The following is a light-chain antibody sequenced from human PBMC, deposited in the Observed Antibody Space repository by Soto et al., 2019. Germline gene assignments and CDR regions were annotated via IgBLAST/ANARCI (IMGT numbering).Light chain of an antibody. V-gene: IGLV2-8*01. Sequence: QSVLTQPPSASGSLGQSVTISCTGPTNAVGIGYFKYVSWYQQHPGKVPKLIIYEVDKRPSGVPDRFSGSKSGNTASLIVSGLQADDEADYYCTSYAGNGNYVFGTGTKV. CDR1: TNAVGIGYFKY. CDR2: EVD. J-gene: IGLJ1*01. CDR3: TSYAGNGNYV.